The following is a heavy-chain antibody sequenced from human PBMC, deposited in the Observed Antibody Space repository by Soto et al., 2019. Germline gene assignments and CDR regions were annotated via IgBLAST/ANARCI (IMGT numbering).Heavy chain of an antibody. CDR3: ARGVYYDFWSGYYRPPDYYYHSMYV. V-gene: IGHV3-7*03. J-gene: IGHJ6*02. D-gene: IGHD3-3*01. Sequence: PGGSLRLSCAASGFILSSHWMNWVRQAPGKGLEWVANIKEDGSEKNYVDSVKGRFTISRENAKNSLYLQMNSVSAEYAAVYYCARGVYYDFWSGYYRPPDYYYHSMYVWGQGTTVTVSS. CDR1: GFILSSHW. CDR2: IKEDGSEK.